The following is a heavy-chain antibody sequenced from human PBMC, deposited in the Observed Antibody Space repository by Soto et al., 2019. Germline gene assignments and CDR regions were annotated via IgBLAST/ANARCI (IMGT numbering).Heavy chain of an antibody. V-gene: IGHV3-7*03. D-gene: IGHD4-17*01. CDR3: AREWVTIDY. CDR1: GFTFSTYW. J-gene: IGHJ4*02. CDR2: IKQDGSEN. Sequence: GGSLRLSCAASGFTFSTYWMSWVRQAPGKGLEWVANIKQDGSENYYVDSVKGRFTISRDNAKNLVYLQMNSLRAEDTAIYYCAREWVTIDYWGQGTLVTVSS.